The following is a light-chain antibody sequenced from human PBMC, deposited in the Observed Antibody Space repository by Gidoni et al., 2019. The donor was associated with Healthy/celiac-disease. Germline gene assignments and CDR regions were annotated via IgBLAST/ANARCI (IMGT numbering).Light chain of an antibody. CDR3: CSYAGSSTS. CDR2: EVS. J-gene: IGLJ2*01. V-gene: IGLV2-23*02. Sequence: QSALTQPASESGSPGQSITISCTGTSSDVGSYNLVSWYQQHPGKAPKLMIYEVSKRPSGVSNRFSGSKSGNTASLTISGLQAEDEADYYCCSYAGSSTSFGGGTKLTVL. CDR1: SSDVGSYNL.